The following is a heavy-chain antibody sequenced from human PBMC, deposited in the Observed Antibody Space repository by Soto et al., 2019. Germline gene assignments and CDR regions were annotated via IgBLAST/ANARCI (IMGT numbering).Heavy chain of an antibody. CDR2: INHSGST. Sequence: SETLSLTCAVYGGSFSGYYWSWIRQPPGKGLEWIGEINHSGSTNYNPSLKSRVTISVDTSKNQFSLKLSSVTAADTAVYYCVEWFGELLYHYWGQGTLVTVSS. CDR1: GGSFSGYY. V-gene: IGHV4-34*01. CDR3: VEWFGELLYHY. J-gene: IGHJ4*02. D-gene: IGHD3-10*01.